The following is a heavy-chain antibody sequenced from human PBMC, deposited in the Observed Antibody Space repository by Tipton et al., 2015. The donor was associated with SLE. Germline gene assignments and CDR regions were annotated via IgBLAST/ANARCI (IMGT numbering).Heavy chain of an antibody. V-gene: IGHV4-59*11. D-gene: IGHD3-10*01. CDR3: ARGSVGFDY. J-gene: IGHJ4*02. CDR2: MYYSGST. CDR1: GGSISSHY. Sequence: GLVKPSETLSLTCTVSGGSISSHYWSWIRQPPGKGLEWIGYMYYSGSTNYNASLSSRLTISIDTSKNHFSLSLNSLTAADTAVYFCARGSVGFDYWGQGALVTVSS.